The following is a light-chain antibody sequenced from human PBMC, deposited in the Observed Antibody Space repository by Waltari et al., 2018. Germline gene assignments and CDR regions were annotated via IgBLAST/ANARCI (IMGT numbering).Light chain of an antibody. CDR1: SSNIGSNY. CDR3: AAWDDSLSGRV. Sequence: QSVLTQPPSASGTPGQRVTISCSGSSSNIGSNYVYWYQQLPGTAPKLLIYRNNQRPSGVPDRFSGSKSGTSASLAISGLRSEDEADYYCAAWDDSLSGRVFGXGTKVTXL. J-gene: IGLJ1*01. V-gene: IGLV1-47*01. CDR2: RNN.